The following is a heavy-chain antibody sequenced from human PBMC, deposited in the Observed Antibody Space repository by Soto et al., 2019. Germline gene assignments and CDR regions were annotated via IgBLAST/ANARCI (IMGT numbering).Heavy chain of an antibody. V-gene: IGHV4-39*01. J-gene: IGHJ4*02. CDR1: GGSISSSNSY. D-gene: IGHD4-17*01. CDR3: ARPHHPVTTGMRY. CDR2: VYYSGAT. Sequence: SETLSLTCIVSGGSISSSNSYWGWIRQPPGKGLEWIGSVYYSGATYYSPSLKTRVTISVDTSKNQFSLKLSSVTATDTAIYFCARPHHPVTTGMRYWGQGTLVTVSS.